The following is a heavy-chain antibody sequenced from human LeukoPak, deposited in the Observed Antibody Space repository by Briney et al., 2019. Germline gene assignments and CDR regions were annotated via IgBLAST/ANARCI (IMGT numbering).Heavy chain of an antibody. Sequence: GGSLRLSCTASGFTFSSFEMNWVRQAPGRGLEWLSHISTSGGTKYYADSVKGRFTISRDNAENSVYLQMSGLTAEDTGLYYCARDATTAVGWVYMDVWGKGTTVTISS. V-gene: IGHV3-48*03. J-gene: IGHJ6*03. CDR3: ARDATTAVGWVYMDV. D-gene: IGHD6-13*01. CDR1: GFTFSSFE. CDR2: ISTSGGTK.